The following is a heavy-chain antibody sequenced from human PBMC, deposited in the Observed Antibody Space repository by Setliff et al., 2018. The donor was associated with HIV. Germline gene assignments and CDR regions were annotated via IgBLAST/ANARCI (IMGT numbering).Heavy chain of an antibody. D-gene: IGHD3-22*01. Sequence: GGSLRLSCEASGISFSSYAMNWVCQAPGKGLEWVSVIGGSGGSTYYADSVKGRFTISRNNSKNTLYLQMNSLRAEDTAVYYCAKGSVRMHYYDSSGYFQHWGQGTPVTVSS. CDR2: IGGSGGST. CDR1: GISFSSYA. J-gene: IGHJ1*01. V-gene: IGHV3-23*01. CDR3: AKGSVRMHYYDSSGYFQH.